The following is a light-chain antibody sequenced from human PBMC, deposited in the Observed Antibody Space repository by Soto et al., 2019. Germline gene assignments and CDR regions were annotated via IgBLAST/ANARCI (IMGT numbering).Light chain of an antibody. CDR1: QSVASH. V-gene: IGKV3-15*01. Sequence: EIVMTQSPATLSVSPGERVTLSCRASQSVASHLAWYQQKRGQAPRLLIYGASIRATGIPATFSGSGSGTEFTLTISRLEPEDFAVYYCQQYGTSPPLYTFGQGTKLDIK. CDR3: QQYGTSPPLYT. J-gene: IGKJ2*01. CDR2: GAS.